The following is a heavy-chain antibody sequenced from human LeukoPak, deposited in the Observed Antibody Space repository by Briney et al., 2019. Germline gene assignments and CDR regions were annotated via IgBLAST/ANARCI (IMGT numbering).Heavy chain of an antibody. V-gene: IGHV3-21*01. CDR2: ISSRSAHV. CDR1: GFSFSTYS. D-gene: IGHD2-2*01. CDR3: TSRYCTTTNCYSFDI. J-gene: IGHJ3*02. Sequence: GGSLRLSCAASGFSFSTYSMNGVRQAPGKGLEWVSSISSRSAHVFYADSVKGRFSISRDNAKNSLYLQMNSLRVEDTAVYYCTSRYCTTTNCYSFDIWGQGTMVTVSS.